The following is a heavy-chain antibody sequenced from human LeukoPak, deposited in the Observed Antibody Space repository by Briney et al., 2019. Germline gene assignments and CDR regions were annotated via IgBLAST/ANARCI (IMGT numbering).Heavy chain of an antibody. CDR3: ARGPSAYQLPFFGAFDI. D-gene: IGHD2-2*01. CDR2: IKEDGSEK. CDR1: GFTFSDYY. Sequence: GGSLRLSCAASGFTFSDYYMSWIRQAPGKGLEWVANIKEDGSEKYYVDSVKGRFTISRDNGKNSLYLQMNSLRAEDTAVYYCARGPSAYQLPFFGAFDIWGQGTMVTVSS. J-gene: IGHJ3*02. V-gene: IGHV3-7*01.